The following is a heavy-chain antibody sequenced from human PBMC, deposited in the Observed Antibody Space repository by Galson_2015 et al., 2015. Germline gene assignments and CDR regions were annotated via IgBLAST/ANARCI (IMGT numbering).Heavy chain of an antibody. Sequence: SLRLSCAASGFTLTSYAMSWVRQAPGKGLEWVSAITGSGGSTYYADSVKGRFTVSRGNSQNTLELEMNNLRPEDTAVYYCAKARDYVWGSYRYSLDHWGQGTLVAVSS. V-gene: IGHV3-23*01. J-gene: IGHJ4*02. CDR1: GFTLTSYA. CDR3: AKARDYVWGSYRYSLDH. D-gene: IGHD3-16*02. CDR2: ITGSGGST.